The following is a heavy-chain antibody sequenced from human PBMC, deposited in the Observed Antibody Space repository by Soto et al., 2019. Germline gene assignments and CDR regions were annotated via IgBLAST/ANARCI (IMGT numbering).Heavy chain of an antibody. CDR2: IRPDNGNR. J-gene: IGHJ1*01. Sequence: ASVKVSCKTSGYTFSTSGISWLRQAPGQGLEWVGWIRPDNGNRKSAQRLQGRVTLTTDTSASTDYMELRSLTSDDTAMYYCARDTESNRYNDWGQGTLVTVSS. CDR3: ARDTESNRYND. V-gene: IGHV1-18*01. D-gene: IGHD1-20*01. CDR1: GYTFSTSG.